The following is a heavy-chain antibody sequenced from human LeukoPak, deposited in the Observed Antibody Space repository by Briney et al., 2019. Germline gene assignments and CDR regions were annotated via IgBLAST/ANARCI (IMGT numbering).Heavy chain of an antibody. J-gene: IGHJ4*02. V-gene: IGHV3-21*01. CDR3: AKDTGSGSSPPHFDY. Sequence: GSLRLSCAASGFTFSSYSMNWVRQAPGKGLEWVSSISSSSSYIYYADSVKGRFTISRDNAKNSLYLQMNSLRAEDTAVYYCAKDTGSGSSPPHFDYWGQGTLVTVSS. CDR2: ISSSSSYI. CDR1: GFTFSSYS. D-gene: IGHD3-10*01.